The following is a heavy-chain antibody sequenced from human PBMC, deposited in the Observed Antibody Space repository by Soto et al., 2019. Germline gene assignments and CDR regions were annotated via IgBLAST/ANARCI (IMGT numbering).Heavy chain of an antibody. CDR2: IYSSGSP. V-gene: IGHV4-31*01. CDR3: ARGRSDYYCHYFLDY. J-gene: IGHJ4*02. D-gene: IGHD3-22*01. CDR1: GGSISSGGYY. Sequence: QVQLQESGPGLVKPSQTLSLTCTVSGGSISSGGYYWSWIRQHPGKGLEWIGYIYSSGSPYYNPSLKSPVTISVDTSKNQFSLKLSSVTAADTAVYYCARGRSDYYCHYFLDYWGQGSLVTVSS.